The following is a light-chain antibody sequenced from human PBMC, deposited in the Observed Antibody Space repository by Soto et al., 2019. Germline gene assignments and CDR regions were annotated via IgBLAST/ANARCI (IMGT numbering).Light chain of an antibody. V-gene: IGLV2-11*01. Sequence: HSALTQPRSVSGSPGQSVTISCTGTSSDVGGYNYVSWYQQHPGKAPKLMIYDVSKRPSGVPDRFSGSKSGNTASLTISGLQAEDEADYYCCSYAGSYTLVVFGGGTQLTVL. CDR3: CSYAGSYTLVV. J-gene: IGLJ2*01. CDR1: SSDVGGYNY. CDR2: DVS.